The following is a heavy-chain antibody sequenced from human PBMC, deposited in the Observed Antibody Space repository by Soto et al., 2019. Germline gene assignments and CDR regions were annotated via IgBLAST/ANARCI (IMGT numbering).Heavy chain of an antibody. J-gene: IGHJ5*02. Sequence: GXSVKVACKASGGPFSSYAISWGRQAPGQGLEWMGGIIPIFGTANYAQKFQGRVTITADKSTSTAYMELSSLRSEDTAVYYCARRGYNWSYPTFDPWGQGTLVTVSS. CDR3: ARRGYNWSYPTFDP. D-gene: IGHD1-7*01. CDR2: IIPIFGTA. V-gene: IGHV1-69*06. CDR1: GGPFSSYA.